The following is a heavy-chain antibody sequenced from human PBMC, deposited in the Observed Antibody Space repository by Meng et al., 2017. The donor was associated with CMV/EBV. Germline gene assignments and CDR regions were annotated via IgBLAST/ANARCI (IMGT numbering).Heavy chain of an antibody. D-gene: IGHD1-26*01. V-gene: IGHV4-34*01. CDR1: GGSFSGYY. J-gene: IGHJ5*02. Sequence: QVQLQQWGAGLLKPSETLSLTCAVYGGSFSGYYWSLIRQPPGKGLEWIGEINHSGSTNYNPSLKSRVTISVDTSKNQFSLKLSSVTAADTAVYYCARGVGGWFDPWGQGTLVTVSS. CDR3: ARGVGGWFDP. CDR2: INHSGST.